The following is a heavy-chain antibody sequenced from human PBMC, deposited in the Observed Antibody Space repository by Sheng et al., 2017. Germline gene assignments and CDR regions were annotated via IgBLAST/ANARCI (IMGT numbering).Heavy chain of an antibody. V-gene: IGHV3-21*01. J-gene: IGHJ5*02. Sequence: EVQLVESGGGLVKPGGSLRLSCAASGFTFSSYSMNWVRQAPGKGLEWVSSISSSSSYIYYADSVKGRFTISRDNAKNSLYLQMNSLRAEDTAVYYCARLGEVFGFWSGYCNWFDPWGQGTLVTVSS. CDR3: ARLGEVFGFWSGYCNWFDP. D-gene: IGHD3-3*01. CDR2: ISSSSSYI. CDR1: GFTFSSYS.